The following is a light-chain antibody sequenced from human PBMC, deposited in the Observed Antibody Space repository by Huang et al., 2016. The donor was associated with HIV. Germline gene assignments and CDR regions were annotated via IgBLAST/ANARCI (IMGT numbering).Light chain of an antibody. J-gene: IGKJ2*01. Sequence: IVMTQSPATLSGSPGERSTLSCRASQSISRNVAWYQQTQGQAPRLLIYGASTRATGVPARFSGRGSGTEFTLTISSLQSEDFAVYYCQQYNNWPWFTFGQGTKLDIK. CDR1: QSISRN. CDR3: QQYNNWPWFT. CDR2: GAS. V-gene: IGKV3-15*01.